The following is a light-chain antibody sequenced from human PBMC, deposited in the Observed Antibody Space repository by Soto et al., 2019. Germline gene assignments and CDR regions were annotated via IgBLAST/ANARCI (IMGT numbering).Light chain of an antibody. CDR3: QQYNSYSYT. CDR1: QSISSY. J-gene: IGKJ2*01. Sequence: DIQMTQSPSTLSASVGDRVTIACRASQSISSYLAWYQQEPGKAPNLLIYKASKLASGVPSRFTGGGSGTDFTLTINSLQPDDSATYFCQQYNSYSYTFGQGTKLEIK. V-gene: IGKV1-5*03. CDR2: KAS.